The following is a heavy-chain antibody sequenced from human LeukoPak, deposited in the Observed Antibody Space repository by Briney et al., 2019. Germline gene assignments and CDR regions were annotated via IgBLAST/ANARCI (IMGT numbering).Heavy chain of an antibody. CDR2: INPNSGGT. D-gene: IGHD4-23*01. CDR1: GYTFTSYY. CDR3: ARDAGRTTVVTEDFDY. Sequence: GASVKVSCKASGYTFTSYYMHWVRQAPGQGLEWMGWINPNSGGTKYAKKFQGRITMTRDTSISKAYMELRRLTSDDTVVFYCARDAGRTTVVTEDFDYWGQGTLVTVSS. V-gene: IGHV1-2*02. J-gene: IGHJ4*02.